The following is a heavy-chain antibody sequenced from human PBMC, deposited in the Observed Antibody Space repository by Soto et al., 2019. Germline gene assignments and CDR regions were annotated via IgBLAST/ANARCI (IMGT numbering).Heavy chain of an antibody. CDR2: IIPVFGAT. D-gene: IGHD5-12*01. CDR1: GGTFSTYG. CDR3: ATAGFRGTSMQQFEH. J-gene: IGHJ4*02. Sequence: QVHLVQSGAEEKKPASSVKVSCQASGGTFSTYGLSWVRQAPGRSLEWVGAIIPVFGATYSAQRFRDRLSITADEASSTAYMDLSGLTSEDTAIYYCATAGFRGTSMQQFEHWGQGTQVTVSP. V-gene: IGHV1-69*01.